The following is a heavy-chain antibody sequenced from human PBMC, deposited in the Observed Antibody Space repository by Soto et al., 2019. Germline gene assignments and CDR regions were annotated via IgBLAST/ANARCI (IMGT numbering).Heavy chain of an antibody. J-gene: IGHJ6*02. CDR3: VKGRGMDV. CDR1: GFTFSNYG. Sequence: GGSLRLSCAASGFTFSNYGMHWVRQAPGKGLEWVAVISYDGSNKYYADSVKGRFTISRDNSKNTLYLQMSSLGTEDMAVYYCVKGRGMDVWGQGTKVTVSS. CDR2: ISYDGSNK. V-gene: IGHV3-30*18.